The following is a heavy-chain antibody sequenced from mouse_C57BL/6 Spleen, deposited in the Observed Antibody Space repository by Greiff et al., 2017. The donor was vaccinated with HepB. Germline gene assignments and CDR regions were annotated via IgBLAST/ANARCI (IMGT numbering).Heavy chain of an antibody. CDR3: TRVTINYCDY. CDR2: IDPENGDT. CDR1: GFNIKDDY. Sequence: DVKLQESGAELVRPGASVKLSCTASGFNIKDDYMHWVKQRPEQGLEWIGWIDPENGDTEYASKFQGKATITADTSSNTAYLQLSSLTSEDTAVYYCTRVTINYCDYWGQGTTLTVSS. V-gene: IGHV14-4*01. D-gene: IGHD2-12*01. J-gene: IGHJ2*01.